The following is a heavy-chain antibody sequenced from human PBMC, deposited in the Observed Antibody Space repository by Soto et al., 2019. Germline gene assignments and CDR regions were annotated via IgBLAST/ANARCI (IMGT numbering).Heavy chain of an antibody. CDR2: ISAYNGNT. CDR1: GYTFTSYG. Sequence: ASVKVSCKASGYTFTSYGISWVRQAPGQGLEWMGWISAYNGNTNYAQKLQGRVTMTTDTSTSTAYMELRSLRSDDTAVYYCARAGYTGYDRPDYFDYWGQGTLVTVSS. CDR3: ARAGYTGYDRPDYFDY. D-gene: IGHD5-12*01. V-gene: IGHV1-18*04. J-gene: IGHJ4*02.